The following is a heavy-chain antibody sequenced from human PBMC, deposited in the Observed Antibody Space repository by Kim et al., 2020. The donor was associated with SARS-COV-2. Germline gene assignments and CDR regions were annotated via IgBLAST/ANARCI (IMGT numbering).Heavy chain of an antibody. V-gene: IGHV3-48*04. J-gene: IGHJ3*02. D-gene: IGHD3-9*01. CDR1: GFTFSSYS. CDR3: ARDTYYDILTYAFDI. Sequence: GGSLRLSCAASGFTFSSYSMNWVRQAPGKGLEWVSYISSSSSTIYYADSVKGRFTISRDNAKNSLYLQMNSLRAEDTAVYYCARDTYYDILTYAFDIWGQGTMVTVSS. CDR2: ISSSSSTI.